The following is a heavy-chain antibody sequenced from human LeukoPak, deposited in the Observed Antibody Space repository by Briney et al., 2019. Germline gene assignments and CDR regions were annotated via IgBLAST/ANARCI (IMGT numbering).Heavy chain of an antibody. Sequence: SETLSLTCTVSGGSIINHYWSWIRQPAGKGLEWIGRIYSSGSANYSPSLKCRVSMSIDTSNNHFSLNLTSVTAADTALYFCARDVRYASGWSTPESWGQGTLVTVSS. CDR1: GGSIINHY. J-gene: IGHJ5*02. V-gene: IGHV4-4*07. CDR3: ARDVRYASGWSTPES. D-gene: IGHD6-19*01. CDR2: IYSSGSA.